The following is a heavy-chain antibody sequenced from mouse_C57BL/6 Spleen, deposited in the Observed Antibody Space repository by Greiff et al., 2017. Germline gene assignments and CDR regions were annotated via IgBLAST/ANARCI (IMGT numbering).Heavy chain of an antibody. D-gene: IGHD4-1*01. CDR2: IDPSDSYT. CDR3: ARAGELGRDY. J-gene: IGHJ2*01. CDR1: GYTFTSYW. V-gene: IGHV1-50*01. Sequence: VQLQQPGAELVKPGASVTLSCKASGYTFTSYWMQWVKQRPGQGLEWIGEIDPSDSYTNYNQKFKGKATLTVDTSSSTAYMQLSSLTSEDSAVYYCARAGELGRDYWGQGTTLTVSS.